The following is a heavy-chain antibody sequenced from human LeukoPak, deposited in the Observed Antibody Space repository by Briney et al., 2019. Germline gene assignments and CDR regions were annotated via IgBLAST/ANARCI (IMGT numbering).Heavy chain of an antibody. J-gene: IGHJ4*02. CDR1: GYTFTFYY. Sequence: ASVTVSFTASGYTFTFYYMHWVRQAPGQGLEWMGWINPKSGGTNYAQKFQGRVTLTRDTSISTAYMDLNRLRSDDTAVYYCARSLFSPDYWGQGTLVTVSS. V-gene: IGHV1-2*02. CDR2: INPKSGGT. CDR3: ARSLFSPDY.